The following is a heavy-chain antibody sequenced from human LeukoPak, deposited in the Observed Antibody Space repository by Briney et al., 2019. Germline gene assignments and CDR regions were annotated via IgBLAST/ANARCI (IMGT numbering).Heavy chain of an antibody. CDR3: ARAGYDHPFDY. Sequence: GASVKVSCKASGYTFTSYDINWVRQATGQGLEWMGWMNPNSGNTGYAQKFQGGVTITRNTSISTAYMELSSLRSEDTAVYYCARAGYDHPFDYWGQGTLVTVSS. CDR2: MNPNSGNT. CDR1: GYTFTSYD. D-gene: IGHD5-12*01. V-gene: IGHV1-8*03. J-gene: IGHJ4*02.